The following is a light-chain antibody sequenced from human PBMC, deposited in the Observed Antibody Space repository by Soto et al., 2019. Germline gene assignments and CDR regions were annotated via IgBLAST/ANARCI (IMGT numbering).Light chain of an antibody. CDR3: CSYAGSYSFDVV. Sequence: QSVLTQPRSVSGSPGQSVTISCTGTSSDVGAYNYVSWYQQHPGKAPKLIISDVSKRPLGVPDRFSGSKSGNTASLTISGLQAEDEADYYCCSYAGSYSFDVVIGGGTKLTVL. CDR1: SSDVGAYNY. J-gene: IGLJ2*01. V-gene: IGLV2-11*01. CDR2: DVS.